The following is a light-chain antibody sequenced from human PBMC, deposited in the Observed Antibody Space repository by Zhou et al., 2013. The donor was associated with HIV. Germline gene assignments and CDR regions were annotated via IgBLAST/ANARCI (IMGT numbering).Light chain of an antibody. CDR2: YGA. J-gene: IGKJ4*01. CDR3: QQSYNPPLT. V-gene: IGKV1-39*01. CDR1: QNIYTW. Sequence: DIQMTQSPSSLSASVGDSVTLTCRASQNIYTWLNWYQQRPGKAPKLLIYYGANLQSGVPSRFSGSGSGTDFTLTISNLQPEDFATYYCQQSYNPPLTFGGGTQVEI.